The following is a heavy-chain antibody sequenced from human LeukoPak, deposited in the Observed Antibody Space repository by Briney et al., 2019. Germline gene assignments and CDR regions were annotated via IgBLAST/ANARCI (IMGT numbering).Heavy chain of an antibody. V-gene: IGHV1-18*01. CDR2: ISAYNGNT. J-gene: IGHJ5*02. Sequence: ASVKVSCKASGYTFTSYGISWVRQAPGQGLEWMGWISAYNGNTNYAQKLQGRVTITTDESTSTAYMELSSLRSEDTAVYYCARVGYCSGGSCYFYWFDPWGQGTLVTVSS. CDR3: ARVGYCSGGSCYFYWFDP. D-gene: IGHD2-15*01. CDR1: GYTFTSYG.